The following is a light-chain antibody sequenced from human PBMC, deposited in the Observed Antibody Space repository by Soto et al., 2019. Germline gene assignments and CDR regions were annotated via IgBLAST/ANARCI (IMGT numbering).Light chain of an antibody. CDR3: QQYNTYSPYT. Sequence: DIQMTQSPSTLSASIGDRVTITCRASQSISTWLAWYQQKPGKAPRLLIYDASTLESGVPSRFSGSGPGTEFSLTISSLQPDDFATYYCQQYNTYSPYTFGLGTKLEI. J-gene: IGKJ2*01. CDR2: DAS. CDR1: QSISTW. V-gene: IGKV1-5*01.